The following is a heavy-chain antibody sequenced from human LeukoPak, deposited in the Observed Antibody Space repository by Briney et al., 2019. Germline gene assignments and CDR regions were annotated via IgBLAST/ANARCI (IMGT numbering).Heavy chain of an antibody. J-gene: IGHJ1*01. CDR2: ISGDGGST. D-gene: IGHD3-22*01. V-gene: IGHV3-43*02. CDR1: GFTFDDYA. Sequence: GGSLRLSCAVSGFTFDDYAMPWVRQAPGKGLEWVSLISGDGGSTYYADSVKGRFTISRDNSKNSLYLQMNSLRTEDTALYYCAKVGYGSSGSQAEYFQHWGQGTLVTVSS. CDR3: AKVGYGSSGSQAEYFQH.